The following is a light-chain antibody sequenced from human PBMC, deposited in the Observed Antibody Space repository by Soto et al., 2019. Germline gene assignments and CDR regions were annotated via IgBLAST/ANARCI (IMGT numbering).Light chain of an antibody. CDR3: SSSATGTTSHVV. CDR2: GNS. J-gene: IGLJ2*01. V-gene: IGLV1-40*01. CDR1: SSNIGAGYD. Sequence: QSVLTQPPSVSGAPGQRVTISCTGSSSNIGAGYDVHWYQQLPGTAPKLLIYGNSNRPSGVPDRFSGSKSGNTASLTISGLQAEDEADYYCSSSATGTTSHVVFGGGTKLTVL.